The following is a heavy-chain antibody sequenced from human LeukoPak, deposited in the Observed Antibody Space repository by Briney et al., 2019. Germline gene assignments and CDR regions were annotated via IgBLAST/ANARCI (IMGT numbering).Heavy chain of an antibody. V-gene: IGHV4-34*01. CDR2: INHSGST. CDR3: ARGKKTTVTTRYDY. D-gene: IGHD4-17*01. CDR1: GGSFSGYY. Sequence: PSETLSLTCAVYGGSFSGYYWSWIRQPPGKGLEWIGEINHSGSTNYNPSLKSRVTISVDTSKNQFSLKLSSVTAADTAVYYCARGKKTTVTTRYDYWGQGTLVTVSS. J-gene: IGHJ4*02.